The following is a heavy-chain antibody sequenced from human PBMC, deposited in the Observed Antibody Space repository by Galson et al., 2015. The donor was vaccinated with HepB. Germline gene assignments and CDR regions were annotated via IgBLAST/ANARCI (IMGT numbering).Heavy chain of an antibody. CDR3: ARGGYSGYDSSVGFDY. V-gene: IGHV3-30-3*01. CDR2: ISYDGSNK. CDR1: GFTFSSYA. D-gene: IGHD5-12*01. Sequence: SLRLSCAASGFTFSSYAMHWVRQAPGKGLEWVAVISYDGSNKYYADSVKGRFTISRDDSKNTLYLQMNSLRAEDTAVYYCARGGYSGYDSSVGFDYWGQGTLVTVSS. J-gene: IGHJ4*02.